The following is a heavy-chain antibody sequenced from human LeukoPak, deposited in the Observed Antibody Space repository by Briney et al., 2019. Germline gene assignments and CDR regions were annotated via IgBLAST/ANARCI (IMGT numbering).Heavy chain of an antibody. CDR3: ARHVRVGGYRFRTDAFDI. CDR2: IYTSGST. D-gene: IGHD5-12*01. J-gene: IGHJ3*02. CDR1: GVSISSYY. Sequence: AETLSLTCTVSGVSISSYYWSWIRQPPGKGLEWMGYIYTSGSTNYNPSLKSRVTISVDTSKNQFSLKLSSVTAADTAVYYCARHVRVGGYRFRTDAFDIWGQGTMVTVSS. V-gene: IGHV4-4*09.